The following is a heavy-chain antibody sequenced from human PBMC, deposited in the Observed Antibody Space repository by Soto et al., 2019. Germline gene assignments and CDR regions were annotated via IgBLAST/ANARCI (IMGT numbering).Heavy chain of an antibody. CDR1: GYTFTGSF. D-gene: IGHD6-6*01. Sequence: ASVKVSCKASGYTFTGSFMHWVRQAPGQGLEWMGWINPNSGGTNYAQKFQGWVTMTRDTSISTAYMELSRLRSDDTAVYYCARERDSSSRYYGMDVWGQGTTVTVS. J-gene: IGHJ6*02. CDR2: INPNSGGT. V-gene: IGHV1-2*04. CDR3: ARERDSSSRYYGMDV.